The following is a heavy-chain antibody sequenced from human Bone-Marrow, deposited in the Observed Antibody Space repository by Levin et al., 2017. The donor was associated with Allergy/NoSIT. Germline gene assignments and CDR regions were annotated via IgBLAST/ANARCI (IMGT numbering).Heavy chain of an antibody. Sequence: GGSLRLSCAASGFNFSIFGVNWVRQAPGKGLVWVSSISSGSNYIYYADSVKGRFTISRDNSKNLLYLQMNSLRAEDTAIYYCASDRTYGILSNYGMDVWGQGTTVTVSS. CDR3: ASDRTYGILSNYGMDV. J-gene: IGHJ6*02. CDR1: GFNFSIFG. V-gene: IGHV3-21*06. D-gene: IGHD3-9*01. CDR2: ISSGSNYI.